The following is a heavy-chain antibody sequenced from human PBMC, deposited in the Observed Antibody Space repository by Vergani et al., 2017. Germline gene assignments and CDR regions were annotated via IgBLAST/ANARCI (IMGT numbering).Heavy chain of an antibody. V-gene: IGHV3-9*01. J-gene: IGHJ4*02. CDR2: ISWNSGSI. CDR3: AKLCGGLATSCYDY. CDR1: GFTFDDYA. D-gene: IGHD2-2*01. Sequence: EVQLVESGGGLVQPGRSLRLSCAASGFTFDDYAMHWVRQAPGKGLEWVSGISWNSGSIGYADSVKGRFTISRDTAKNSLYLQMNSLRAEDTALYYCAKLCGGLATSCYDYWGQGTLVTVSS.